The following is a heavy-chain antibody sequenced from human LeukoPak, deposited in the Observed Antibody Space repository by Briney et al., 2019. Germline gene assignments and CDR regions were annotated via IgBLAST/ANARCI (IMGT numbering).Heavy chain of an antibody. CDR3: ARFYGSGSYYYFAD. V-gene: IGHV3-66*01. J-gene: IGHJ4*02. CDR1: GFSVSSNY. Sequence: GGSLRLSCAASGFSVSSNYMNWVRQAPGKGLEWVPVIYSGGSTYYADCVKGRFTISRDSSKNTLYLQMNSLRVEDTAVYYCARFYGSGSYYYFADWGQGTLVSVSS. D-gene: IGHD3-10*01. CDR2: IYSGGST.